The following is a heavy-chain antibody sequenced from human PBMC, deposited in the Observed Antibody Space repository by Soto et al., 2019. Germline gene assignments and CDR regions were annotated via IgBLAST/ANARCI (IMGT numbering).Heavy chain of an antibody. CDR3: TRLISAAQDY. CDR1: GFVFKDSS. J-gene: IGHJ4*02. CDR2: IRDRAYNYAT. D-gene: IGHD3-10*01. V-gene: IGHV3-73*01. Sequence: GGSLRLSCEASGFVFKDSSIHWIRQASGKGLEWVGRIRDRAYNYATAYAASVKGRFTISRDDSNNKAYLQMDSLKTEDTAIYYCTRLISAAQDYWGQGTLVTVSS.